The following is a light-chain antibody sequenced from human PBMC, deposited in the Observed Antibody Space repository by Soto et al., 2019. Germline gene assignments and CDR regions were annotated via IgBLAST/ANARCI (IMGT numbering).Light chain of an antibody. CDR3: QQYNNWPPWT. V-gene: IGKV3-15*01. CDR1: QSVSSN. Sequence: EIVMTQSPATLSVSPGERATLSCMASQSVSSNLAWYQQKPGQAPRLLIYGAFTRATGIPARFSGSGSGTEFTLTISSLQSEDFAVYYCQQYNNWPPWTFGQGTKVEIK. J-gene: IGKJ1*01. CDR2: GAF.